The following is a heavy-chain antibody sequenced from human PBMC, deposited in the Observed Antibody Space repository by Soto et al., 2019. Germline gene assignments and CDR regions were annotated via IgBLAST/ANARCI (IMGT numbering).Heavy chain of an antibody. CDR2: IYYSGYT. CDR1: GGSISGYY. J-gene: IGHJ4*02. V-gene: IGHV4-59*01. D-gene: IGHD5-12*01. CDR3: ARDSVGSGYD. Sequence: QVQLQESGPGLVKPSETLSLTCAVSGGSISGYYWSWIRQPPGKRLEWIGYIYYSGYTNYNPSLKSRATISVDRSKNQFSLELRSVTASDTAVYYCARDSVGSGYDWGQGTLVTVSS.